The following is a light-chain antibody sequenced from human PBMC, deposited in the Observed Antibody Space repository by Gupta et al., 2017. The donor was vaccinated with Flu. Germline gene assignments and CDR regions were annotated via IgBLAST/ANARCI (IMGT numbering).Light chain of an antibody. CDR3: LQHNSYPRT. V-gene: IGKV1-17*01. CDR1: QGMRND. J-gene: IGKJ3*01. CDR2: AAS. Sequence: DIHITQSPSTLSASVGGGVTITCRPSQGMRNDLGWYQQKPGKAPKRLTYAASSLQSGLPSRFSGSGSGTEFTLTISRLQPEDFATYYCLQHNSYPRTFGPGTKVDIK.